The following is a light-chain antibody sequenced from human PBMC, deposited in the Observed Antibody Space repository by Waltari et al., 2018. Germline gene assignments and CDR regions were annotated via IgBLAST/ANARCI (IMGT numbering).Light chain of an antibody. Sequence: QCALTQPASVSGSPGQSITISCTGIGSAIDGSCFVPWYQHHPGKTPQVIIYDGTHRPSVISDRFAAAKSANAATLTSSWLQPEGKGEYYCTTQAGDGVVLFGRGTQVTVL. CDR2: DGT. CDR1: GSAIDGSCF. CDR3: TTQAGDGVVL. J-gene: IGLJ3*02. V-gene: IGLV2-14*03.